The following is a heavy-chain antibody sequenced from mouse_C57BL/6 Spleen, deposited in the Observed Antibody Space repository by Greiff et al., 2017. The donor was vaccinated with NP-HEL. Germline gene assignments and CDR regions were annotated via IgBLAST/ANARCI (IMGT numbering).Heavy chain of an antibody. Sequence: EVQLQQSGPELVKPGASVKISCKASGYSFTDYNMNWVKQSNGKSLEWIGVINPNYGTTSYNQKFKGKATLTVDQSSSTAYMQLNSLTSEDSAVSYCARNFGSRLYWYFDVWGTGTTVTVSS. CDR3: ARNFGSRLYWYFDV. CDR1: GYSFTDYN. V-gene: IGHV1-39*01. D-gene: IGHD1-1*01. J-gene: IGHJ1*03. CDR2: INPNYGTT.